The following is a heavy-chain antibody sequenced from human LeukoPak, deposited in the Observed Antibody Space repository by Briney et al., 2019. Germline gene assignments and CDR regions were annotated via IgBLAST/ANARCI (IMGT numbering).Heavy chain of an antibody. CDR2: LSGSAEKT. CDR3: ARGSTYDFWSGDALDV. D-gene: IGHD3-3*01. Sequence: GESLRLSCAASGFAFSGHAMSWVRQAPGKGLEWVSSLSGSAEKTYYADSVKGRFTISRDSSQKILNLQMNNLRVEDTAIYYCARGSTYDFWSGDALDVWGQGTMVTVSS. CDR1: GFAFSGHA. V-gene: IGHV3-23*01. J-gene: IGHJ3*01.